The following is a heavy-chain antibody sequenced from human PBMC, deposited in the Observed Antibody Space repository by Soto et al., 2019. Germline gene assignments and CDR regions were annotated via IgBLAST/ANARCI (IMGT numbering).Heavy chain of an antibody. CDR1: GGSISSGGYY. D-gene: IGHD4-17*01. V-gene: IGHV4-31*03. CDR3: AREPYGDYDQDWYFDL. Sequence: QVQLQESGPGLVKPSQTLSLTCTVSGGSISSGGYYWSWIRQHPGKGLEWIGYIYYSGSTYYNPSLKGRVTISVDTSKNQFSLKLSSVTAADTAVYYCAREPYGDYDQDWYFDLWGRRTLVTVSS. CDR2: IYYSGST. J-gene: IGHJ2*01.